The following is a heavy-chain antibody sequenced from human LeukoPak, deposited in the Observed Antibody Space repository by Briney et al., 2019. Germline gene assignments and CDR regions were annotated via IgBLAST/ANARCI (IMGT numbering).Heavy chain of an antibody. J-gene: IGHJ5*02. CDR2: IIPIFGTA. CDR3: AYGDYENWFDP. V-gene: IGHV1-69*13. D-gene: IGHD4-17*01. Sequence: GASVKVSCKASGYTFTSYDINWVRQAPGQGLEWMGGIIPIFGTANYAQKFQGRVTITADESTSTAYMELSSLRSEDTAVYYCAYGDYENWFDPWGQGTLVTVSS. CDR1: GYTFTSYD.